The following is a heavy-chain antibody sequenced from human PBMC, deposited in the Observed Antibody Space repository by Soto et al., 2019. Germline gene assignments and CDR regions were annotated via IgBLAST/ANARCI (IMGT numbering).Heavy chain of an antibody. D-gene: IGHD1-26*01. CDR1: GFTFSNAW. CDR3: TTDFVYVGRGAFDI. V-gene: IGHV3-15*01. J-gene: IGHJ3*02. Sequence: GGSLRLSCAASGFTFSNAWMSWVRQAPGKGLEWVGRIKSKTDGGTTDYAAPVKGRFTISRDDSKNTLYLQMNSLKTEDTAVYYCTTDFVYVGRGAFDIWGQGTMVTVSS. CDR2: IKSKTDGGTT.